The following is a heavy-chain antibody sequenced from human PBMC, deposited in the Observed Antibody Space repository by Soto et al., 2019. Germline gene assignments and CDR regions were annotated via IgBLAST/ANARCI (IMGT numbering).Heavy chain of an antibody. D-gene: IGHD5-12*01. V-gene: IGHV3-21*01. Sequence: GGSLRLSCAASGFTFSSYSMNWVRQAPGKGLEWVSSISTSSTYIYYADSVKGRFTMSRDNAKNSLYLQMNSLRADDTAVYYCARGSIVATSLTTFDYWGQGTLVTVSS. CDR3: ARGSIVATSLTTFDY. J-gene: IGHJ4*02. CDR1: GFTFSSYS. CDR2: ISTSSTYI.